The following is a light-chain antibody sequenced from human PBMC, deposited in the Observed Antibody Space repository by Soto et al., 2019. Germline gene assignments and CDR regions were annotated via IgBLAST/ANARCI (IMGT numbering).Light chain of an antibody. V-gene: IGLV2-14*01. Sequence: QSALTQPASVSGSPGQSITISCTGTSSDVGGYIYVSWYQQHPGKAPKLMIYEVSNRPSGVSNRFSGPKSGNTASLTISGLQAEDKADYYCSSYSRSSFYVFGTGTKLTVL. CDR3: SSYSRSSFYV. CDR2: EVS. J-gene: IGLJ1*01. CDR1: SSDVGGYIY.